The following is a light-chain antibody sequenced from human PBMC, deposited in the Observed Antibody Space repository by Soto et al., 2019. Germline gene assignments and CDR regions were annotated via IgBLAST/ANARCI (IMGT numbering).Light chain of an antibody. Sequence: EIVLTQSPATLSLSPGERATLSCRASQSVSSSLAWYQQKPGQAPRVLIYDASNRAPGIPARFSGSGSGTDCTLTISSLESEDVAVYYCQQRSNWPYTFGQGTKLEIK. CDR2: DAS. J-gene: IGKJ2*01. CDR3: QQRSNWPYT. CDR1: QSVSSS. V-gene: IGKV3-11*01.